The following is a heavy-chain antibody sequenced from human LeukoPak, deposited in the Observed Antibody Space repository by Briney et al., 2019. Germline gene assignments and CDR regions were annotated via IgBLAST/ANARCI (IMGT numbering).Heavy chain of an antibody. CDR3: ARDGVVAATLDAFDI. D-gene: IGHD2-15*01. CDR2: ISSSSSYI. J-gene: IGHJ3*02. V-gene: IGHV3-21*01. Sequence: GGSLRLSCAASGFTFSSYSMNWVRQAPGKALEWVPSISSSSSYIYYADSVKGRFTISRDNAKNSLYLQMNSLRAEDTAVYYCARDGVVAATLDAFDIWGQGTMVTVSS. CDR1: GFTFSSYS.